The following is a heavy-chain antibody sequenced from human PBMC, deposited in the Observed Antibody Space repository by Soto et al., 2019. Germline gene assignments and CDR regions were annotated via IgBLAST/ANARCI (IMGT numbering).Heavy chain of an antibody. CDR1: GGSISGSSYY. Sequence: SETLSLTCTVSGGSISGSSYYWGWIRQPPGKGLEWIGSIYYSGSTYYNPSLKSRVTISVDTSKNQFSLKLSSVTAADTAVYYCARPNCSGGSCYSGFGVNAFDIWGQGTMVTVSS. J-gene: IGHJ3*02. V-gene: IGHV4-39*01. D-gene: IGHD2-15*01. CDR2: IYYSGST. CDR3: ARPNCSGGSCYSGFGVNAFDI.